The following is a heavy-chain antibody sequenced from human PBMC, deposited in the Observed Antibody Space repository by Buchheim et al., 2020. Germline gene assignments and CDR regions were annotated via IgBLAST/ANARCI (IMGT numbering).Heavy chain of an antibody. CDR3: ARGGGYSSSYYYYYGMDV. D-gene: IGHD6-6*01. CDR2: INPNSGGT. CDR1: GYTFTGYY. J-gene: IGHJ6*02. V-gene: IGHV1-2*04. Sequence: QVQLVQSGAEVKKPGASVKVSCKASGYTFTGYYMHWVRQAPGQGLEWMGWINPNSGGTNYAKKFQGWVTMTRDTSISTAYMELSRLRSDDTAVYYCARGGGYSSSYYYYYGMDVWGQGTT.